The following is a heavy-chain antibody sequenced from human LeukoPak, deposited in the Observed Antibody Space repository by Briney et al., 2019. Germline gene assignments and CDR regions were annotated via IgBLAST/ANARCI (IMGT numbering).Heavy chain of an antibody. D-gene: IGHD3-16*01. CDR3: ARDLGDPMTTAAPFDY. CDR2: IIPILGIA. Sequence: GASVKVSCKASGGTFSSYTISWVRQAPGQGLEWMGRIIPILGIANYAQKFQGRVTITADKSTSTAYMELSSLRSEDTAVYYCARDLGDPMTTAAPFDYWGQGTLVTVSS. V-gene: IGHV1-69*04. CDR1: GGTFSSYT. J-gene: IGHJ4*02.